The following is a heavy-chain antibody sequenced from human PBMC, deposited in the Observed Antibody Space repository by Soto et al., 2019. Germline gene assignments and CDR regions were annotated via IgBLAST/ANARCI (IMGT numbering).Heavy chain of an antibody. CDR2: IWYDGSNK. Sequence: QVQLVESGGGVVQPGRSLRLSCAASGFTFSSYGMHWVRQAPGKGLEWVAVIWYDGSNKYYADSVKGRFTISRDNSKNTLYLQMNSLRAEDTAVYYCARVQGWGFGELLSYYFDYWGQGTLVTVSS. D-gene: IGHD3-10*01. CDR3: ARVQGWGFGELLSYYFDY. CDR1: GFTFSSYG. J-gene: IGHJ4*02. V-gene: IGHV3-33*01.